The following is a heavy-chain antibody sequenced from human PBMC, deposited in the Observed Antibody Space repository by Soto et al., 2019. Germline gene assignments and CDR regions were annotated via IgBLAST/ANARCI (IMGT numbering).Heavy chain of an antibody. CDR1: GFTFSGFG. V-gene: IGHV3-33*01. Sequence: QVHLVESGGGVVQPGTSLRLSCEASGFTFSGFGMHWVRQTPGKGLEWVAVIWYDGSKEYFADCVKGRFTISRDNSKNAMYLQMYSLRAEDSAIYYCARGRGGSYGGNSAHCDVWGQGTGVTVSS. D-gene: IGHD4-17*01. J-gene: IGHJ3*01. CDR2: IWYDGSKE. CDR3: ARGRGGSYGGNSAHCDV.